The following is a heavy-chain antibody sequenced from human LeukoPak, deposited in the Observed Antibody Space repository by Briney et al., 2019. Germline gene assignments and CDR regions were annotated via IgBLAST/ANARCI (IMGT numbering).Heavy chain of an antibody. CDR3: ARLVTPNWFDP. V-gene: IGHV3-48*04. CDR2: ISSSSSTI. CDR1: GFTFSSYS. J-gene: IGHJ5*02. Sequence: GGSLRLSCAASGFTFSSYSMNWVRQAPGKGLEWVSYISSSSSTIYYADSVKGRFTISRDNAKNSLYLQMNSLRAEDTAVYYCARLVTPNWFDPWGQGTLVTVSS. D-gene: IGHD2-21*02.